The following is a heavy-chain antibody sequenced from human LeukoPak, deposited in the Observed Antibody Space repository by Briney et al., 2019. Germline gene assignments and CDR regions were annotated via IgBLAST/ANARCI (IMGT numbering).Heavy chain of an antibody. V-gene: IGHV4-28*03. Sequence: PSDTLSLTCAVSGYSISSGNWWGWMRQPPGKGLEWIGYIYYSGSTNYNPSLKSRVTISVDTSKNQFSLKLSSVTAADTAVYFCARGRLTVGATCYDYWGQGTLVTVSS. CDR3: ARGRLTVGATCYDY. D-gene: IGHD1-26*01. J-gene: IGHJ4*02. CDR2: IYYSGST. CDR1: GYSISSGNW.